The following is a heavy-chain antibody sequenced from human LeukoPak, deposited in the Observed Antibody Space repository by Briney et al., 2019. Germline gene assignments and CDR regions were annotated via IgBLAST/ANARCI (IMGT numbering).Heavy chain of an antibody. CDR2: IWYDGSNK. D-gene: IGHD1-26*01. V-gene: IGHV3-33*08. CDR1: GFTFSNYA. J-gene: IGHJ4*02. CDR3: ARELSGIVGATDY. Sequence: GGSLRLSCAASGFTFSNYAMHWVRQAPGKGLEWVAVIWYDGSNKYYADSVKGRFTISRDNSKNTLYLQMNSLRAEDTAVYYCARELSGIVGATDYWGQGTLVTVSS.